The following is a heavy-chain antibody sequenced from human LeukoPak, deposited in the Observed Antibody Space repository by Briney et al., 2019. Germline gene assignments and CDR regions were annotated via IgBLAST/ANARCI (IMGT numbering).Heavy chain of an antibody. CDR1: GGSISSSSYY. J-gene: IGHJ5*02. V-gene: IGHV4-39*07. Sequence: SETLSLTCTVSGGSISSSSYYWGWIRQPPGKGLEWIGSIYYSGSTYYNPSLESRVTISLDTSKNQFSLKMRSVTAADTAVYYCARVQSRLSWFDPWGQGTLVTVSS. CDR3: ARVQSRLSWFDP. CDR2: IYYSGST.